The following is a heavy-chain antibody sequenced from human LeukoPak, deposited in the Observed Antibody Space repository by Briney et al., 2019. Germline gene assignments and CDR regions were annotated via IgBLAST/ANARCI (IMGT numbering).Heavy chain of an antibody. J-gene: IGHJ4*02. CDR1: GGSMSSYY. CDR3: ASTPYPWKGGDDY. V-gene: IGHV4-59*01. Sequence: SETLSLTCSVSGGSMSSYYWSWIRQPPGKGLEWIGYIYYSGSTNYNPSLKSRVTISVDTSKNQFSLKLSSVTAADTAVYYCASTPYPWKGGDDYWGQGTLVTVSS. CDR2: IYYSGST. D-gene: IGHD3-10*01.